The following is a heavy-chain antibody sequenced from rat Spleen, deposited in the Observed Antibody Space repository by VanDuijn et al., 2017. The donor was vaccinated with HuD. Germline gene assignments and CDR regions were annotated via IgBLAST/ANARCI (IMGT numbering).Heavy chain of an antibody. V-gene: IGHV5-25*01. CDR3: AKNGYYFDY. Sequence: EVLLVESNGGLVQPGRSLKLSCAASGFTFNDHFMAWVRQAPTKGLEWVASISTGGGNTYYRDSVKGRFTISRDNAKNTLYLQMDSLRSEDTATYYCAKNGYYFDYWGQGVMVTVSS. CDR2: ISTGGGNT. J-gene: IGHJ2*01. D-gene: IGHD1-6*01. CDR1: GFTFNDHF.